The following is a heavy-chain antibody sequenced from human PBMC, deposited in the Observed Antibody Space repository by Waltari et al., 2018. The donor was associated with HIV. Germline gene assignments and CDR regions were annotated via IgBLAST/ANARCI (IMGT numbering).Heavy chain of an antibody. CDR1: GFTFSSYT. CDR3: ARASMWGFDY. D-gene: IGHD1-26*01. J-gene: IGHJ4*02. Sequence: EVQLVESGGGLVKPGGSLRLSCAASGFTFSSYTLNWVRQAPGKVPAWVSCCSGSSTYRYYADSVKGRFTISRDNAKNSLYLQMNSLGAEDTAVYYCARASMWGFDYWGQGTMVTVSS. V-gene: IGHV3-21*01. CDR2: CSGSSTYR.